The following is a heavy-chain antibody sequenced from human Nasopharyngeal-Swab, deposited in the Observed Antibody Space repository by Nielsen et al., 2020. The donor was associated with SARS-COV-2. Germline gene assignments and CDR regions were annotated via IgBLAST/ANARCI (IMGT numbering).Heavy chain of an antibody. D-gene: IGHD5-12*01. Sequence: GESLKISCAASGLGFSNYEMNWVRQAPGKGLEWISYISTTTATIYYADSVKGRFTISRDNAKNSLYPQMNSLRAEDTAVYYCAREVPYSGHDDAFDIWGQGTMVTVSA. V-gene: IGHV3-48*03. J-gene: IGHJ3*02. CDR2: ISTTTATI. CDR3: AREVPYSGHDDAFDI. CDR1: GLGFSNYE.